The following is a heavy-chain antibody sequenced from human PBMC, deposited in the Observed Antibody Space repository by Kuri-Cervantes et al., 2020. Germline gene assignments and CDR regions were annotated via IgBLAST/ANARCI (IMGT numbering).Heavy chain of an antibody. CDR1: GGSFSGYY. CDR3: ARTGVIAVAGSRAVDY. CDR2: INHSGRT. J-gene: IGHJ4*02. Sequence: GSLRLSCAVYGGSFSGYYWSWIRQPPGKGLEWIGEINHSGRTNYNPSLKSRVTISVDTSKNQFSLKLSSVTAADTAVYYCARTGVIAVAGSRAVDYWGQGTLVTVSS. V-gene: IGHV4-34*01. D-gene: IGHD6-19*01.